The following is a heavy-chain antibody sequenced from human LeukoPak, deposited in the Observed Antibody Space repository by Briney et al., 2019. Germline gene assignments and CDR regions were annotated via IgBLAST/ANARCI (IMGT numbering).Heavy chain of an antibody. V-gene: IGHV4-59*01. CDR2: IYYSGST. J-gene: IGHJ4*02. D-gene: IGHD4-17*01. CDR1: GGSISSYY. CDR3: ARDGDYEYFDY. Sequence: SETLSLTCTVSGGSISSYYWSWIRQPPGKGLEWIGYIYYSGSTNYSPSLKSRVTISVDTSKNQFSLKLSSVTAADTAVYYCARDGDYEYFDYWGQGTLVTVSS.